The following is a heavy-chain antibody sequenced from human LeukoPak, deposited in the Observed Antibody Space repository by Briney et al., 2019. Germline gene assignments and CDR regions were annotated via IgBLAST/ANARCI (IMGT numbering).Heavy chain of an antibody. D-gene: IGHD6-19*01. CDR3: AKDRYSSGWYSDFDY. CDR1: GFTFSNYA. V-gene: IGHV3-30*18. Sequence: GRSLRLSCAASGFTFSNYAMHWVRQAPGKGLEWVAVISDDGSNKYYGDSVKGRFTISRDNSKNTVYLQMNSLRAEDTAVHYCAKDRYSSGWYSDFDYWGQGALATVSS. CDR2: ISDDGSNK. J-gene: IGHJ4*02.